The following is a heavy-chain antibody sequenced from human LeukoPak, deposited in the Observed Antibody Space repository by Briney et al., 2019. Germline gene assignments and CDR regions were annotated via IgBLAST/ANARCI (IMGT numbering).Heavy chain of an antibody. CDR2: ISDNGGGR. D-gene: IGHD4/OR15-4a*01. V-gene: IGHV3-23*01. CDR1: GFIFRNYA. CDR3: AKESGALGAPLYDY. Sequence: PGGSLLLSCGASGFIFRNYAMSWVRQAPGEGLEWVSGISDNGGGRYYADSVKGRFTISRDNSKNMLYLQMNSLRAEDTAVYYCAKESGALGAPLYDYWGRGILVTASS. J-gene: IGHJ4*02.